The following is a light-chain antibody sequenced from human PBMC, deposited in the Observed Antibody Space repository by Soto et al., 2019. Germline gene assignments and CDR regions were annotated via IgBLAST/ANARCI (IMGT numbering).Light chain of an antibody. CDR1: QTFSSH. Sequence: EIVLTQSPATLSLSPGERATLSCRASQTFSSHLAWYQQQPGQAPRLLIYDASKRATGIPARFSGRGSGTDFTLTISSLEPEDFAVYYCQQRSNWPPVITFGQGTRLEIK. CDR2: DAS. V-gene: IGKV3-11*01. J-gene: IGKJ5*01. CDR3: QQRSNWPPVIT.